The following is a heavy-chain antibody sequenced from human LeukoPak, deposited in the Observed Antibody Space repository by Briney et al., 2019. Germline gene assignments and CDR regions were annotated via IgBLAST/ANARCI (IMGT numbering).Heavy chain of an antibody. Sequence: ASVKVSRTASGYTFTSYYMHWVRQAPGQGLEWMGIINPSGGSTSYAQKFQGRVTMTRDTSTSTVYMELSSLRSEDTAVYYCAREGGAQELDEHEYYFDYWGQGTLVTVSS. V-gene: IGHV1-46*01. D-gene: IGHD1-1*01. CDR1: GYTFTSYY. CDR3: AREGGAQELDEHEYYFDY. J-gene: IGHJ4*02. CDR2: INPSGGST.